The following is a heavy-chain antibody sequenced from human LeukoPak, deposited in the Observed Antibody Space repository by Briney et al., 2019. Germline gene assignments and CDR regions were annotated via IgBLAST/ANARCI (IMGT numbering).Heavy chain of an antibody. CDR2: IYYSGST. V-gene: IGHV4-61*01. J-gene: IGHJ4*02. Sequence: SETLSLTCTVSGGSISSSSYYWSWIRQPPGKGLEWIGYIYYSGSTNYNPSLKSRVTISVDTSKNQFSLKLSSVTAADTAVYYCARASYQLLYAFDYWGQGTLVTVSS. CDR1: GGSISSSSYY. CDR3: ARASYQLLYAFDY. D-gene: IGHD2-2*02.